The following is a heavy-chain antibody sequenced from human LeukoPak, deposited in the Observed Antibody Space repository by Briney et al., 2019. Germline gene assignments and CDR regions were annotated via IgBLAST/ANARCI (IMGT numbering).Heavy chain of an antibody. CDR1: GFTFDDYA. CDR3: AKDTGYSSNWCYFDY. CDR2: ISWNSGSI. D-gene: IGHD6-13*01. V-gene: IGHV3-9*01. Sequence: GGSLRLSCAASGFTFDDYAMHWVRQAPGKGLEWVSGISWNSGSIGYADSVKGRFTISRDNAKNSLYLQMNSLRAEDTAFYYCAKDTGYSSNWCYFDYWGQGTLVTVSS. J-gene: IGHJ4*02.